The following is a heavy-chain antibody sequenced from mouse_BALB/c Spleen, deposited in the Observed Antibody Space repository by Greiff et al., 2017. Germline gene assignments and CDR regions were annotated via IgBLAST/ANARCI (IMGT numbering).Heavy chain of an antibody. Sequence: EVQLVESGGGLVKPGGSLKLSCAASGFTFSSYAMSWVRQAPEKRLEWVASISSGGSTYYPDSVKGRFTISRDNARNILYLQMSSLRSEDTAMYYCARGDGNYYYYAMDYWGQGTSVTVSS. CDR3: ARGDGNYYYYAMDY. J-gene: IGHJ4*01. D-gene: IGHD2-1*01. CDR2: ISSGGST. CDR1: GFTFSSYA. V-gene: IGHV5-6-5*01.